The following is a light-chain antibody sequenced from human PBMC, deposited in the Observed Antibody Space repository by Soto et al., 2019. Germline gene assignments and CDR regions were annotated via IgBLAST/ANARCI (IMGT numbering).Light chain of an antibody. J-gene: IGKJ1*01. CDR1: QTISGW. CDR3: QQYSNYWT. V-gene: IGKV1-5*03. CDR2: KAS. Sequence: DIPMTQSPSTLSASVGDRVTITCRASQTISGWLAWYQQKPGKAPKLLIYKASSLESGVPSRFSGSGSGTEFTLTISSLQPDDIATYYCQQYSNYWTFGQGTKVEIK.